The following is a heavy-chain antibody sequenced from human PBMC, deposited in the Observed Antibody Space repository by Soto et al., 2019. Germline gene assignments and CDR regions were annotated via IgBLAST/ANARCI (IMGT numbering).Heavy chain of an antibody. Sequence: SETLSLTCTVSGGSISSSSYYWGWIRQPPGKGLEWIGSIYYSGSTYYNPSLKSRVTISVDTSKNQFSLKLSSVTAADTAVYYCARLIPSPYDFWSGYHESSSDYWGQGTLVT. V-gene: IGHV4-39*01. CDR3: ARLIPSPYDFWSGYHESSSDY. D-gene: IGHD3-3*01. J-gene: IGHJ4*02. CDR1: GGSISSSSYY. CDR2: IYYSGST.